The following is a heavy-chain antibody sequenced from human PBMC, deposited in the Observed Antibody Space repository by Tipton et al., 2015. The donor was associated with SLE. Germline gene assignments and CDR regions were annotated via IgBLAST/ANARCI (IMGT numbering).Heavy chain of an antibody. D-gene: IGHD5-24*01. Sequence: TLSLTCTVSSGSISSSSYYWGWIRQPPGKGLEWIGSIYYSGTTYYNPSLKSRVTISVDTSKNQFSLKLSSVTAADTAVHFCARTYEEIYFFDHWGQGTLVTVSS. CDR3: ARTYEEIYFFDH. V-gene: IGHV4-39*07. CDR2: IYYSGTT. CDR1: SGSISSSSYY. J-gene: IGHJ4*02.